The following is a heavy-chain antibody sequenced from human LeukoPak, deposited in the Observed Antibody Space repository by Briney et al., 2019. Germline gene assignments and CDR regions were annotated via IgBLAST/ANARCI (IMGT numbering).Heavy chain of an antibody. CDR3: AREDDYDTLTGYRLPLFDS. D-gene: IGHD3-9*01. Sequence: GGSLRLSCAASGFTFDDYGMSWVRQTPGKGLEWVSGINWNGGDTGYADSVKGRFTISRDNAKSSLFLQMNSLRVEDTAFYYCAREDDYDTLTGYRLPLFDSWGQGILVTVSS. V-gene: IGHV3-20*04. CDR2: INWNGGDT. J-gene: IGHJ5*01. CDR1: GFTFDDYG.